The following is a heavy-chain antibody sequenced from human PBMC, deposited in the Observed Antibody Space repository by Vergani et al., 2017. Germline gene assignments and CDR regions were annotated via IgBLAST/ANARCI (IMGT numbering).Heavy chain of an antibody. J-gene: IGHJ4*02. CDR2: ISHSGYT. Sequence: QVQLQESGPGLLKPSETLTLTCTVSGYSISSGYYWGWIRQPPGKGLEWIGSISHSGYTFYSPSLKSRVSMSVDTSKNQFSLRVNSVTAADTAVYYCVXAPWASGGPYSGCWGRGSLVSVSS. V-gene: IGHV4-38-2*02. D-gene: IGHD2-15*01. CDR1: GYSISSGYY. CDR3: VXAPWASGGPYSGC.